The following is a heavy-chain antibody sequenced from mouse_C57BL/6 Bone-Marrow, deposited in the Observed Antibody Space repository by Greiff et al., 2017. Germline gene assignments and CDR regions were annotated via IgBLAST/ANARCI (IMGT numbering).Heavy chain of an antibody. CDR1: GYSFTSYN. CDR2: INPNYGST. Sequence: VQLQQSGPELVKPGASVKISCKASGYSFTSYNMNWVKQRNGQGLEWIGVINPNYGSTNYNKKFKGKATLTVDQSASTAYMQLNSLTSEDSAVYYGGRGCDGRWFAYWGQGTPVTVSA. J-gene: IGHJ3*01. D-gene: IGHD2-3*01. CDR3: GRGCDGRWFAY. V-gene: IGHV1-39*01.